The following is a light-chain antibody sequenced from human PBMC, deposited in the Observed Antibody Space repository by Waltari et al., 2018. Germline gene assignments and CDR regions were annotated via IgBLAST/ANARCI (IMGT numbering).Light chain of an antibody. J-gene: IGLJ3*02. CDR2: ENN. CDR1: GSKIGNNY. V-gene: IGLV1-51*02. CDR3: ATWDSSLSGV. Sequence: QSVLTQPPSVSAAPGQKVTISCYGSGSKIGNNYVSWYQQLPGTAPKLLIYENNKRPSGIPDRFSASKSGTSATLGITGLQTGDEADYYCATWDSSLSGVFGGGTKLTVL.